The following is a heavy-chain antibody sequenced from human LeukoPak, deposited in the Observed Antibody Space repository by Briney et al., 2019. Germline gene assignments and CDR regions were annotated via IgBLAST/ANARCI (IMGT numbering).Heavy chain of an antibody. J-gene: IGHJ4*02. CDR2: INWNGGST. CDR1: GFTFDDYG. V-gene: IGHV3-20*04. D-gene: IGHD3-9*01. CDR3: AREGDILTGYYPFDY. Sequence: GGSLRLSCAASGFTFDDYGMSWVRQAPGKGLEWVSGINWNGGSTGYADSVKGRFTISRDNAKNSLYLQMNSLRAEGTALYYCAREGDILTGYYPFDYWGQGTLVTVSS.